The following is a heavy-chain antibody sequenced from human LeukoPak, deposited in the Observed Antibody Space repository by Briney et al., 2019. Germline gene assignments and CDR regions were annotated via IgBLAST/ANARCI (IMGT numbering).Heavy chain of an antibody. CDR1: GGSISSGGYY. CDR3: ARAYDFWSGYYTGSFDI. J-gene: IGHJ3*02. V-gene: IGHV4-31*03. D-gene: IGHD3-3*01. Sequence: SETLSLTRTVSGGSISSGGYYWSWIRQHPGKGLEWIGYIYYSGSTYYNPSLKSRVTISVDTSKNQFSLKLSSVTAADTAVYYCARAYDFWSGYYTGSFDIWGQGTMVTVSS. CDR2: IYYSGST.